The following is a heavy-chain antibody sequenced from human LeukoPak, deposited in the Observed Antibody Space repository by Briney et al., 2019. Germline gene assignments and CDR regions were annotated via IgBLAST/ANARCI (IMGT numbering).Heavy chain of an antibody. V-gene: IGHV1-2*06. J-gene: IGHJ4*02. CDR2: INPNSGGT. CDR3: ARTGYSSSWYIVNFDY. Sequence: ASVKVSCKASGYTFTGYYMHWVRQAPGQGLEWMGRINPNSGGTNYAQKLQGRVTVTRDTSISTAYMELSRLRSDDTAVYYCARTGYSSSWYIVNFDYWGQGTLVTVSS. D-gene: IGHD6-13*01. CDR1: GYTFTGYY.